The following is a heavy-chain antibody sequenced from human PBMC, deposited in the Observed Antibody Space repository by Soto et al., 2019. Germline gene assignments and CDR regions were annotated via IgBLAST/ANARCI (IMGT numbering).Heavy chain of an antibody. V-gene: IGHV4-39*01. Sequence: PSETLSLTCTVSSGSISSSCYFWGWLRQPPGKGLEWIGNIYYTGSTYYNPSLESRVTISVDTSKNKFSLRLSSVTAADTAVYYCVTPKSRATGNSLFGNMDVWGQGTTVTVSS. CDR1: SGSISSSCYF. D-gene: IGHD3-9*01. CDR2: IYYTGST. J-gene: IGHJ6*02. CDR3: VTPKSRATGNSLFGNMDV.